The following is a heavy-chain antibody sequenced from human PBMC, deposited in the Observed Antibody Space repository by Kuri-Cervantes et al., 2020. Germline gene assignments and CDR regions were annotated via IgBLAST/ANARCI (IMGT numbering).Heavy chain of an antibody. D-gene: IGHD5-12*01. CDR2: MWSDGEKK. V-gene: IGHV3-33*01. J-gene: IGHJ6*02. CDR1: GFTLNRYG. CDR3: ARDRAEKVDPDYYYAMDV. Sequence: GESLKISCAASGFTLNRYGMHWVRQAPGKGLEWVAVMWSDGEKKYYADSVKGRFIISRDNSNNTLDLEMDSLRAEDTAVYYCARDRAEKVDPDYYYAMDVWGQGTTVTVSS.